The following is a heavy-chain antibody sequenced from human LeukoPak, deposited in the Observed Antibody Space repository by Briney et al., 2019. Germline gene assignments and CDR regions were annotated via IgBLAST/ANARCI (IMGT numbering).Heavy chain of an antibody. CDR3: ARDQGGWWHQLLGIDY. J-gene: IGHJ4*02. Sequence: PGRSLRLSCAASGFTFSSYGMHWVRQAPGKGLEWVAVISYDGSNKYYADSVKGRFTISRDNAKNSLYLQMNSLRAEDTAVYYCARDQGGWWHQLLGIDYWGQGTLVTVSS. V-gene: IGHV3-30*03. CDR1: GFTFSSYG. CDR2: ISYDGSNK. D-gene: IGHD2-2*01.